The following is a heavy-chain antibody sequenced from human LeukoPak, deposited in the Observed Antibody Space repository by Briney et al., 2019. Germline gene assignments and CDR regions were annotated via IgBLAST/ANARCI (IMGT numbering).Heavy chain of an antibody. CDR3: LRAIVVVTAITFDY. D-gene: IGHD2-21*02. Sequence: SETLSLTSTVSGGSISSSGFYWGWIRQPPGKGLEWIGSFYYSGSTYYNPSLKSRVTISVDTSKNQFSLKLSSVTAADTAVYYCLRAIVVVTAITFDYWGQGTLVTVSS. CDR1: GGSISSSGFY. CDR2: FYYSGST. J-gene: IGHJ4*02. V-gene: IGHV4-39*01.